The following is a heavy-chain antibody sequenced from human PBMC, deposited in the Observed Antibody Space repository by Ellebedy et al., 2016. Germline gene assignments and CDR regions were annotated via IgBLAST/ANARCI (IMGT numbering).Heavy chain of an antibody. CDR1: GFSFDDYA. J-gene: IGHJ5*01. CDR2: ISYSGTI. Sequence: SLKISXAASGFSFDDYAMHWVRQAPGKGLEWVSGISYSGTIGYGDSVKGRFTISRDNAKKSLYLQMDSLRAEDTALYYCAKDLYSRRIAELALGSWGQGTLVTVSS. CDR3: AKDLYSRRIAELALGS. D-gene: IGHD6-13*01. V-gene: IGHV3-9*01.